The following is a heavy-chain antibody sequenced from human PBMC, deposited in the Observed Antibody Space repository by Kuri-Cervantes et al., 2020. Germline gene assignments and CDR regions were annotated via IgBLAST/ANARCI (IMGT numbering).Heavy chain of an antibody. CDR2: ISDSGART. D-gene: IGHD3-22*01. V-gene: IGHV3-23*01. CDR1: GFTFINFA. CDR3: AKLLGYYDSSGYYSRYYYYGMDV. J-gene: IGHJ6*02. Sequence: GESLKISCAASGFTFINFAMSWVRQAPGKGLEWVSAISDSGARTHYADSVRGRFTISRDNSKNTLYLQMNSLRAEDTAVYYCAKLLGYYDSSGYYSRYYYYGMDVWGQGTTVTVSS.